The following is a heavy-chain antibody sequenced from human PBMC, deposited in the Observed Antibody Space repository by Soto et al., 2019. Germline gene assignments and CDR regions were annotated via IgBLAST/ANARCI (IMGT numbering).Heavy chain of an antibody. Sequence: SVKVSCKASGGTFSSYAISWVRQAPGQGLEWMGGIIPIFGTANYAQKFQGRVTITADKSTSTAYMELSSLRSEDTAVYYCARGRSDGGYSGYDYGEYYYYYGMDVWGQGTTVTVSS. CDR2: IIPIFGTA. V-gene: IGHV1-69*06. D-gene: IGHD5-12*01. CDR1: GGTFSSYA. J-gene: IGHJ6*02. CDR3: ARGRSDGGYSGYDYGEYYYYYGMDV.